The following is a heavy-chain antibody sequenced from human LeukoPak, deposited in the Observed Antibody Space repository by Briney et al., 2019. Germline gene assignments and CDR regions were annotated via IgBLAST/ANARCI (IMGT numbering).Heavy chain of an antibody. J-gene: IGHJ4*02. Sequence: ASVRVSCKASGYNFIVNYIHWVGQAPGQGLEWMGWINPNGGGTNYAQKFQGRVTMTRDTSISTAYMVVSGLTSDDTAVYFCASGFGSSWFDYWGQGTLVTVSS. CDR1: GYNFIVNY. D-gene: IGHD6-13*01. CDR2: INPNGGGT. CDR3: ASGFGSSWFDY. V-gene: IGHV1-2*02.